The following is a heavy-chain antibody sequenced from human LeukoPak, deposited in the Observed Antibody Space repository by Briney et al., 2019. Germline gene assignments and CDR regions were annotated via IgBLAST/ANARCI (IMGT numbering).Heavy chain of an antibody. CDR2: IIPILGIA. CDR1: GGTFSSYA. V-gene: IGHV1-69*04. J-gene: IGHJ4*02. D-gene: IGHD6-19*01. Sequence: SVRVSCKASGGTFSSYAISWVRQSPGQGLEWMGRIIPILGIANYAQKFQGRVTITADKSTSTAYMELSSLRSEDTAVYYCARVHSSGWYSLDYWGQGALVTVSS. CDR3: ARVHSSGWYSLDY.